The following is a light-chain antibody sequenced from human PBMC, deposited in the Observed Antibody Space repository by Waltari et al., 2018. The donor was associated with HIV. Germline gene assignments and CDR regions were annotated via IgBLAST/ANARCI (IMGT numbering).Light chain of an antibody. Sequence: QSALTQPASVSGSPGQSITISCIGTNSDVGGYNYVSWYQQHPGKAPKLLISEVTNRPSGISNRFSGSRSGNTASLTISGLQAEDEADYYCSSYTTTSTVVFGGGTKLTVL. CDR1: NSDVGGYNY. CDR3: SSYTTTSTVV. V-gene: IGLV2-14*01. CDR2: EVT. J-gene: IGLJ2*01.